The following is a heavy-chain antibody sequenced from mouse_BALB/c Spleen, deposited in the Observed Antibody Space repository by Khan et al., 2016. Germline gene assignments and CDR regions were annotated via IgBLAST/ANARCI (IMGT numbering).Heavy chain of an antibody. Sequence: ELVESGGCFFPPFFSLKLSFSSSGFTFSDYYMYWVRQTPEKRLEWIATISDGGSYTYYPDSVKGRFTISRDNAKNNLYLQMSSLKSEDTAMYYCARDDRWFAYWGQGTLVTVSA. J-gene: IGHJ3*01. V-gene: IGHV5-4*02. CDR1: GFTFSDYY. D-gene: IGHD2-14*01. CDR3: ARDDRWFAY. CDR2: ISDGGSYT.